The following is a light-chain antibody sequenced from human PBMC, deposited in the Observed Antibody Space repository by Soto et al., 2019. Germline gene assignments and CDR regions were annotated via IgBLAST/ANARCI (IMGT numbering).Light chain of an antibody. CDR2: GAF. CDR3: PQYTDWPLP. J-gene: IGKJ1*01. CDR1: QSVSSY. V-gene: IGKV3-15*01. Sequence: LTQNQNTRALSQLERGARSCRASQSVSSYLAWYQQKPGPAPSLLIYGAFTRATGIPVRFSGTGSGTEFTLTISSLQSEDFALYYCPQYTDWPLPFG.